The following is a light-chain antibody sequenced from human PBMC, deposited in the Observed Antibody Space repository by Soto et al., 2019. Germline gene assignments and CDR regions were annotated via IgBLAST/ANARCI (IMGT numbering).Light chain of an antibody. CDR3: QHYDNIPYS. CDR2: AAS. J-gene: IGKJ2*03. CDR1: QSISSW. Sequence: DIQMTQSPSTLSASVGDRVTITCRASQSISSWLAWYQQKPGKAPKLLIYAASNLETGVPSRFSGSGSATDFTFTISSLQPEDIATYYCQHYDNIPYSFGQGTKVDIK. V-gene: IGKV1-33*01.